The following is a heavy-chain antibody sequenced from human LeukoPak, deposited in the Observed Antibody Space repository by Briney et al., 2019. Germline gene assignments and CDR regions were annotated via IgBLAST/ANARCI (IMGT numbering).Heavy chain of an antibody. D-gene: IGHD2-8*02. V-gene: IGHV4-34*01. CDR3: ARGEVRWCMFSSVCRGWFDP. Sequence: SETLSLTCAVYGGSFSGYYWSWIRQPPGKGLEWIGEINHSGSTNYNPSLKSRVTISVDTSKYQFSLKLSSVTAADTAVYYCARGEVRWCMFSSVCRGWFDPWAREPWSPSPQ. J-gene: IGHJ5*02. CDR1: GGSFSGYY. CDR2: INHSGST.